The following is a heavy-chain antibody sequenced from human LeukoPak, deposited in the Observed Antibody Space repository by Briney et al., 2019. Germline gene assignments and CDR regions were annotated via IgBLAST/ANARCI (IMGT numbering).Heavy chain of an antibody. V-gene: IGHV3-74*01. J-gene: IGHJ4*02. Sequence: GGSLRLSCAASGFTFSSHWMHWVRQAPGKGLVWVARINTDGTSRTYADSVKGRFTMSRDNAKNTLFLQMNSLRADDTAVYYCARDFPPRSYYDNSAYLDYWGQGTLVTVSS. CDR2: INTDGTSR. CDR1: GFTFSSHW. CDR3: ARDFPPRSYYDNSAYLDY. D-gene: IGHD3-22*01.